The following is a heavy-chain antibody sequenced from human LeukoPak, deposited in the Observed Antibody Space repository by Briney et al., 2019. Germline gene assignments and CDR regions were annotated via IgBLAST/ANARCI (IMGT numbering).Heavy chain of an antibody. V-gene: IGHV4-34*01. J-gene: IGHJ2*01. D-gene: IGHD4-23*01. CDR3: ARGLRPRTRATPNYGGNSGGYFDL. Sequence: PSLKSRVTISVDTSKNQFSLKLSSVTAADTAVYYCARGLRPRTRATPNYGGNSGGYFDLWGRGTLVTVSS.